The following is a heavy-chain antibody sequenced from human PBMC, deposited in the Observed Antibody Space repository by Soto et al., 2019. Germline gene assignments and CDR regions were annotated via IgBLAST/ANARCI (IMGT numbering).Heavy chain of an antibody. CDR1: GFTFSSYG. J-gene: IGHJ6*03. Sequence: GGSLRLSCAASGFTFSSYGMHWVRQAPGKGLEWVAVISYDGSNKYYADSVKGRFTISRDNSKNTLYLQMNSLRAEDTAVYYGAKEKGISIVRGGETHYYYYMDVWGKGTTVTVSS. CDR2: ISYDGSNK. V-gene: IGHV3-30*18. D-gene: IGHD3-10*01. CDR3: AKEKGISIVRGGETHYYYYMDV.